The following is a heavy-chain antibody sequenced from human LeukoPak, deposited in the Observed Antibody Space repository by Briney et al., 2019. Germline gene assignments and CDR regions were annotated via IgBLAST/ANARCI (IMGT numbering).Heavy chain of an antibody. J-gene: IGHJ5*02. CDR2: ISDSGGGT. CDR3: AKDLYGLA. D-gene: IGHD3-10*01. Sequence: GGSLRLSCAASGFTFSGYSMTWVRQAPDKGLEWVSSISDSGGGTYYADSVKGRFTISRDNSKNTLYLQLNNLRAEDTAVYYCAKDLYGLAWGQGTLVTVSS. V-gene: IGHV3-23*01. CDR1: GFTFSGYS.